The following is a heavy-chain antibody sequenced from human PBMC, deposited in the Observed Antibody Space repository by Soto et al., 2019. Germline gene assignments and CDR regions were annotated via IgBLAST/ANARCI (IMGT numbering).Heavy chain of an antibody. J-gene: IGHJ4*02. V-gene: IGHV1-69*01. CDR2: IIPVFQTA. D-gene: IGHD3-22*01. CDR3: ARGGSGYTWFNEF. Sequence: QEQLVQSGAEVKKPGSSVKVSCQASGGLFSSYPISWVRQVPGQGLEWMGGIIPVFQTAYYTQRFQGRVTITADESTNTAYMELSSLRSDDTAIYYCARGGSGYTWFNEFWGQGTLVTVSS. CDR1: GGLFSSYP.